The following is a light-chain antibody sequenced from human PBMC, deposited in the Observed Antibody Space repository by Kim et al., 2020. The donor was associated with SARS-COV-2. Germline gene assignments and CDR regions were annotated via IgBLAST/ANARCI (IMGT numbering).Light chain of an antibody. CDR2: VAS. Sequence: QLTQSPSSLSASVGDRVTITCRASQGIANNLAWYQQKPGKAPNLLIYVASALHSGVPSRFSGSGSGTEFSLTISSLQPEDSATYYCQQLHSYPLTFGQGTLLEIK. CDR1: QGIANN. J-gene: IGKJ5*01. V-gene: IGKV1-9*01. CDR3: QQLHSYPLT.